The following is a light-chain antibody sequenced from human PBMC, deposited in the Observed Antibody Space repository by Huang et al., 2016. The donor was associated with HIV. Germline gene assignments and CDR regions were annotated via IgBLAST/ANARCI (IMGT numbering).Light chain of an antibody. CDR1: QCIGNS. CDR2: ETF. J-gene: IGKJ2*01. V-gene: IGKV3-15*01. Sequence: ERALTQSPGTLSVSPGERATLPCRTSQCIGNSLAWYQLKPGHAPRLLIYETFIRASDIPARFSGGGSEIDFTLTISGLQSEDSAVYYCQQYHEWPRTFGQGTKVEIK. CDR3: QQYHEWPRT.